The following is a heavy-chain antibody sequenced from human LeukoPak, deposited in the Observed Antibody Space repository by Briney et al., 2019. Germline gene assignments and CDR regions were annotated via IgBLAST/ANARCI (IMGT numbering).Heavy chain of an antibody. J-gene: IGHJ6*04. V-gene: IGHV1-69*06. CDR3: AIRSDSGEQWLNYYYGMDV. CDR1: GGTFSSYA. CDR2: IIPIFGTA. D-gene: IGHD6-19*01. Sequence: SVKVSCKASGGTFSSYAISWVRQAPGQGLGWMGGIIPIFGTANYAQKFQGRVTITADKSTSTAYMELSSLRSEDTAVYYCAIRSDSGEQWLNYYYGMDVWGKGTTVTVSS.